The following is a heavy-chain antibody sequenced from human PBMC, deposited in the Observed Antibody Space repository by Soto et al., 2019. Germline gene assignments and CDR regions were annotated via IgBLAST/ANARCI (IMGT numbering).Heavy chain of an antibody. CDR3: ARVCSGGSCYRARGDY. D-gene: IGHD2-15*01. J-gene: IGHJ4*02. CDR1: GGSISSGGYY. V-gene: IGHV4-31*03. Sequence: SETLSLTCTVSGGSISSGGYYWSWIRQHPGKGMEWIGYIYYSGSTYYNPSLKSRVTISVDTSKNQFSLKLSSVTAADTAVYYCARVCSGGSCYRARGDYWGQGTLVTVSS. CDR2: IYYSGST.